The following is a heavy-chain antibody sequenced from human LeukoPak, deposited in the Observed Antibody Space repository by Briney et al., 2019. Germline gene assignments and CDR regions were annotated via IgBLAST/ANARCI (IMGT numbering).Heavy chain of an antibody. Sequence: GGSLKLSCVVSGLTFSASDMHWVRQASGKGLEWVGRVQTKPSSYATAYAASLKGRFTISRDDSINTAYLQMNSLRAEDTAVYYCARWGRYDSSAGTIDYWGQGTLVTVSS. CDR1: GLTFSASD. D-gene: IGHD3-22*01. J-gene: IGHJ4*02. V-gene: IGHV3-73*01. CDR2: VQTKPSSYAT. CDR3: ARWGRYDSSAGTIDY.